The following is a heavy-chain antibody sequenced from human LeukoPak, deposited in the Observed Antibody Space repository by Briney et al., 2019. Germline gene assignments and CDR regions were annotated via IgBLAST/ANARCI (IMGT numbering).Heavy chain of an antibody. J-gene: IGHJ3*02. CDR2: IKQDGSEK. CDR3: ARDTWKDAFDI. CDR1: GFTFSSYW. Sequence: PGGSLRLSCAASGFTFSSYWMSWVRQAPGKGLEWVANIKQDGSEKYYVDSVKGRFTISRDNAENSLYLQMNSLRAEDTAVYYCARDTWKDAFDIWGQGTMVTVSS. D-gene: IGHD1-1*01. V-gene: IGHV3-7*01.